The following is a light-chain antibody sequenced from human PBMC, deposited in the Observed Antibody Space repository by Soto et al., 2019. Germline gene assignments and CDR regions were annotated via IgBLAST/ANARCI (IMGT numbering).Light chain of an antibody. CDR1: SSNIGSNY. J-gene: IGLJ1*01. CDR2: RNN. Sequence: LTQPPSASGTPWQRVTISCSGSSSNIGSNYVYWYQQLPGTAPKLLIYRNNQRPSGVPDRFSGSKSGTSASLAISGLRSEDEADYYCAAWDDSLSGSYVFGTGTKVTVL. V-gene: IGLV1-47*01. CDR3: AAWDDSLSGSYV.